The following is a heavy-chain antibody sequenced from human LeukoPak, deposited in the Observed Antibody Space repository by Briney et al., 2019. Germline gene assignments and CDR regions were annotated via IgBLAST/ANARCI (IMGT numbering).Heavy chain of an antibody. Sequence: PSETLSLTCTVSGGCISSYYWSWIRQPPGKGLEWIGYIYYSGSTNYNPSLKSRVTISVDTSKNQFSLKLSSVTAADTAVYYCARALRYYYDAFDIWGQGTMVTVSS. CDR2: IYYSGST. V-gene: IGHV4-59*01. CDR1: GGCISSYY. D-gene: IGHD3-10*01. CDR3: ARALRYYYDAFDI. J-gene: IGHJ3*02.